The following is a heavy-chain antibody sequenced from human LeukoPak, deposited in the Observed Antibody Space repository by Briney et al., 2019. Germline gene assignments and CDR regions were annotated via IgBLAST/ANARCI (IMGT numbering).Heavy chain of an antibody. CDR2: ISSNGGST. D-gene: IGHD3-22*01. J-gene: IGHJ4*02. CDR1: GFTFSSYA. Sequence: GGSLRLSCAASGFTFSSYAMHWVRQAPGKGLEYVSAISSNGGSTYYADSVKGRFTISRDNSKNTLYLQMNSLRAEDTAVYYCARDSYYYDSSGYHPRGVWGQGTLVTVSS. CDR3: ARDSYYYDSSGYHPRGV. V-gene: IGHV3-64*04.